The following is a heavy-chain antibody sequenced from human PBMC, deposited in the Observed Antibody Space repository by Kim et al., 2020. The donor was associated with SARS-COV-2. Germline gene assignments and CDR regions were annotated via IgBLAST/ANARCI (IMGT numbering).Heavy chain of an antibody. V-gene: IGHV4-39*01. D-gene: IGHD6-13*01. Sequence: YYNPSLKSRVTISVDTSKNQFSLKLSSVTAADTAVYYCARLGAAAGLGDYWGQGTLVTVSS. J-gene: IGHJ4*02. CDR3: ARLGAAAGLGDY.